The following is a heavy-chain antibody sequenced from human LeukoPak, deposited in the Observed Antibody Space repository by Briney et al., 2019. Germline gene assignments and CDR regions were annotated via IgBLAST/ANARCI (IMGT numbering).Heavy chain of an antibody. CDR1: GFTFDDYA. CDR2: ISWNSGSI. CDR3: ARDRTTVDFDY. J-gene: IGHJ4*02. Sequence: GGSLRLSCAASGFTFDDYAMHWVRQAPGKGLEWVSGISWNSGSIGYADSVKGRFTISRDNAKNSLYLQMNSLRAEDTAVYYCARDRTTVDFDYWGQGTLVTVSS. V-gene: IGHV3-9*01. D-gene: IGHD4-17*01.